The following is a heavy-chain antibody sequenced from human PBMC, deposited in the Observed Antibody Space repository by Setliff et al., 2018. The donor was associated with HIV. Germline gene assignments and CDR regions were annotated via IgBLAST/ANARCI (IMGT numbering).Heavy chain of an antibody. D-gene: IGHD3-16*02. Sequence: GSLRLSCAASGFTFSNFAMSWVRQAPGKGLEWVSAISGSGSSTYYADSVKGRFTISRDNSKNTLYLQMNRLRADDTAIYYCAKGASLVPRRPHFCYFDYWGQGALVTVSS. CDR2: ISGSGSST. V-gene: IGHV3-23*01. J-gene: IGHJ4*02. CDR1: GFTFSNFA. CDR3: AKGASLVPRRPHFCYFDY.